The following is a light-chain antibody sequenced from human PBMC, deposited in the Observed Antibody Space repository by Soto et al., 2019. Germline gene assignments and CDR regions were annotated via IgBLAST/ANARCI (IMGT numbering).Light chain of an antibody. CDR2: TAS. Sequence: DIQMIQSPSSLSASVGDRVTITCRASQSISNYLNWYQQRQEQARKVLIYTASTLHSGVPSRFSGSGFGTDFTLTISSLQPEDFATYYCQRSHTSPLTFGGGTKVEVK. J-gene: IGKJ4*01. CDR1: QSISNY. V-gene: IGKV1-39*01. CDR3: QRSHTSPLT.